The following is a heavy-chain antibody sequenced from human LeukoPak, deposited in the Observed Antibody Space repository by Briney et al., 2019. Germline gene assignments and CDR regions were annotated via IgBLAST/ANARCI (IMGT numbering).Heavy chain of an antibody. D-gene: IGHD6-19*01. J-gene: IGHJ4*02. V-gene: IGHV3-21*01. CDR3: ARDQGSAIAVAGGDFDY. CDR2: ISSSSSYI. Sequence: GGPLRLSCAASGFTFSSYSMNWARQAPGKGLEWVSSISSSSSYIYYADSVKGRFTISRDNAKNSLYLQMNSLRAEDTAVYYCARDQGSAIAVAGGDFDYWGQGTLVTVSS. CDR1: GFTFSSYS.